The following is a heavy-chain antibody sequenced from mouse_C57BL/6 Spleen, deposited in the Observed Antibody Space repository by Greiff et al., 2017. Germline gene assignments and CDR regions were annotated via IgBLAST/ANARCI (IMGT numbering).Heavy chain of an antibody. D-gene: IGHD4-1*01. CDR2: ISYAGSN. Sequence: EVQLVESGPGLVKPSQSLSLTCSVTGYSITSGYSWNWIRQFPGNTLEWLGYISYAGSNNYNPSLKNRISITRDTSKNQFFLKLNSVTTEDTATYYCARELTGTWADWGQGTLVTVSA. CDR3: ARELTGTWAD. CDR1: GYSITSGYS. V-gene: IGHV3-6*01. J-gene: IGHJ3*01.